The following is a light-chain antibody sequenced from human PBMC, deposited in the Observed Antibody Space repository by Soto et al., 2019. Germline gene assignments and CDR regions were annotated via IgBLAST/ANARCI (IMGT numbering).Light chain of an antibody. V-gene: IGKV1-39*01. CDR1: QTIGTS. Sequence: DIQMTQYPSSLSASVGDRVTITCRASQTIGTSLNWYQRKPGKAPNLLIYAASNLQSGVPSRFSGSGSGTDFTLTISSLQPEDSATYYCQHSYTTPLFTFGPGTKVDI. CDR3: QHSYTTPLFT. CDR2: AAS. J-gene: IGKJ3*01.